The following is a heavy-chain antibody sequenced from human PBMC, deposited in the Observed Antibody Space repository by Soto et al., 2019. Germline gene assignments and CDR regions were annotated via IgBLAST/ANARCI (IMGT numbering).Heavy chain of an antibody. D-gene: IGHD3-3*01. V-gene: IGHV3-23*01. CDR1: GFTFSTYA. CDR3: AKNGDFWSWGMDV. CDR2: ISSSGDGT. J-gene: IGHJ6*02. Sequence: PGGSLRLSCTASGFTFSTYAMTWVRQAPGKGLEWVSMISSSGDGTYYEDSVKGRFTISRDNSRNTLNIQMNSLRAEDTAVYYCAKNGDFWSWGMDVWGQGTTVTVYS.